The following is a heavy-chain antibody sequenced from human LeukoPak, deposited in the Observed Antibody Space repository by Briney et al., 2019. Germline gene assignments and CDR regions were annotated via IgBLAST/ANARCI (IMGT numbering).Heavy chain of an antibody. Sequence: GESLKISCKTSGYSFTSYWIHWVRQMPGKELEWMGSIYPGNSDTRYSPSFQGHVTISADSSSSTAYLQWSSLKASDTAMYYRARHEGRLEYYFDYWGQGTLVTVSS. D-gene: IGHD6-25*01. J-gene: IGHJ4*02. V-gene: IGHV5-78*01. CDR2: IYPGNSDT. CDR3: ARHEGRLEYYFDY. CDR1: GYSFTSYW.